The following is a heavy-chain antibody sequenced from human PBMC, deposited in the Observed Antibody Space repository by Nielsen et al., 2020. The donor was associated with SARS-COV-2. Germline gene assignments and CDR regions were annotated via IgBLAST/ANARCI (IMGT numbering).Heavy chain of an antibody. CDR1: GFTFSSYA. D-gene: IGHD2-21*01. J-gene: IGHJ6*02. CDR3: SKHGQTYYYYYGMDV. Sequence: GGSLRLSCAASGFTFSSYAMHWVRQAPGKGLEWVAVISYDGSNKYYADSVKGRFTISRDNSKNTLYLQMNSLRAEDTAVYYCSKHGQTYYYYYGMDVWGQGTTVTVSS. V-gene: IGHV3-30-3*01. CDR2: ISYDGSNK.